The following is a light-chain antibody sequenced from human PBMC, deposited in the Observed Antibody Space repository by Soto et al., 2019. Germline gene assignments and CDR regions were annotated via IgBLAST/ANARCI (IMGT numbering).Light chain of an antibody. CDR1: QSVSSN. V-gene: IGKV3-20*01. Sequence: EIVMTQSPATLSVSPGERATLSCRASQSVSSNLVWYQQKPGQAPRLLIYDASIRATGIPDRFSGSESGTDFTLTINSLEPGDSAVYYCQQYGRSPPFGQGTRLEIK. CDR3: QQYGRSPP. CDR2: DAS. J-gene: IGKJ5*01.